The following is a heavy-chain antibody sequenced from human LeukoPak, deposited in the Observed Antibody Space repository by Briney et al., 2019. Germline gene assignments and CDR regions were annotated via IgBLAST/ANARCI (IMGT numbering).Heavy chain of an antibody. V-gene: IGHV3-30*14. CDR3: ARGVTTYSGYDSYFDY. Sequence: GRSLRLSCAASAFTFSSYALHWVRQAPGKGLEWVALISYDGGNKYYADSVKGRFTISRDNSKNTLYLQMNSLRAEDTAVYYCARGVTTYSGYDSYFDYWGQGTLVTVSS. J-gene: IGHJ4*02. CDR1: AFTFSSYA. CDR2: ISYDGGNK. D-gene: IGHD5-12*01.